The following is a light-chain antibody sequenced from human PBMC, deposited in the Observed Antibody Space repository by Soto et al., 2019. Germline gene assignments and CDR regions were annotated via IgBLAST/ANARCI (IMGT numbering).Light chain of an antibody. J-gene: IGKJ5*01. CDR1: QSVSSN. CDR3: QQYHDWPPIT. V-gene: IGKV3-15*01. CDR2: GAS. Sequence: EILMTQSPATLSVSPGESATLSCRASQSVSSNLAWYQQKPGQAPRLLIYGASARATGIPARFSGSGSGTEFTLTISSLKSEDFAVYYCQQYHDWPPITFGQGTRLEIK.